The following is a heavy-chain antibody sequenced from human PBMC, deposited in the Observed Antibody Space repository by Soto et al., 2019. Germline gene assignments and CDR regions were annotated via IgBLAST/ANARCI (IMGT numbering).Heavy chain of an antibody. D-gene: IGHD4-17*01. J-gene: IGHJ6*02. CDR2: ISYDGSNK. V-gene: IGHV3-30*18. CDR3: AKVADFHGDYDVYYYGMDV. Sequence: GGSLRLSCAASGFTFSSYGMHWVRQAPGKGLEWVAVISYDGSNKYYADSVKGRFTISRDNSKNTLYLQMNSLRAEDTAVYYCAKVADFHGDYDVYYYGMDVWGQGTTVTVSS. CDR1: GFTFSSYG.